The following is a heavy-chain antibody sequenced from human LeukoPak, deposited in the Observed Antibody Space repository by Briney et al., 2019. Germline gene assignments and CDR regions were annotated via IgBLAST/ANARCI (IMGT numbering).Heavy chain of an antibody. CDR1: GGSISNDH. Sequence: SETLSLTCTVSGGSISNDHWTWIRQSPGKSLEWIGCRHKSGSTHYNPSLRSRVTISVNMSKSQFSLKLNSVTAPDTAVYYCARLIGLGEVSPYFDYWGQGRLVTVSS. V-gene: IGHV4-59*01. CDR3: ARLIGLGEVSPYFDY. CDR2: RHKSGST. D-gene: IGHD3-16*02. J-gene: IGHJ4*02.